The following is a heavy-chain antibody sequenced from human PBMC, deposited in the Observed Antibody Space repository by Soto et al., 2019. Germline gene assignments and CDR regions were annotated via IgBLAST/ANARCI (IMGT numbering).Heavy chain of an antibody. J-gene: IGHJ5*02. CDR3: ARDADNVVVPAAMRGSCWFDP. Sequence: GGSLRLSCAASGFTFSSYWVHWVRQAPGKGLVWVSRINSDGSSTSYADSVKGRFTISRDNAKNTLYLQMNSMRAEDTAVYYWARDADNVVVPAAMRGSCWFDPWGQGTLVTVSS. CDR2: INSDGSST. V-gene: IGHV3-74*01. CDR1: GFTFSSYW. D-gene: IGHD2-2*01.